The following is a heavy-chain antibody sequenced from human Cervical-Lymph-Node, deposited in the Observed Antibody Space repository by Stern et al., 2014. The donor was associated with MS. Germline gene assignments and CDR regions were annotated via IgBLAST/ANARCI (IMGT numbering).Heavy chain of an antibody. CDR1: GFTFSSYG. CDR2: ISYDGSNK. CDR3: AKEGRFLEWFPYYYGMDV. Sequence: VQLVESGGGVVQPGRSLRLSCAASGFTFSSYGMHWVRQAPGKGLEWVAVISYDGSNKYYADSVKGRFTISRANSKNTLYLQMNSLRAEDTAVYYCAKEGRFLEWFPYYYGMDVWGQGTTVTVSS. D-gene: IGHD3-3*01. J-gene: IGHJ6*02. V-gene: IGHV3-30*18.